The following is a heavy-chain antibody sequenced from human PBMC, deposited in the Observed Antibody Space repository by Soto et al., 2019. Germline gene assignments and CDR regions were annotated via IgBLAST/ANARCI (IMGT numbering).Heavy chain of an antibody. V-gene: IGHV3-9*01. CDR2: VSRDSANT. Sequence: EVRLVEPGGGLVQPGRSLRLACAASGFTFDAYGMHWVRQAPGRGLEWVSGVSRDSANTHSVDSVRGRFTISRDNAKNSLYLQMNSLRPEDTALYYWAKDIGPGGHGSGSLFYYHGMDVWGQGTTVTVSS. CDR1: GFTFDAYG. D-gene: IGHD3-10*01. J-gene: IGHJ6*02. CDR3: AKDIGPGGHGSGSLFYYHGMDV.